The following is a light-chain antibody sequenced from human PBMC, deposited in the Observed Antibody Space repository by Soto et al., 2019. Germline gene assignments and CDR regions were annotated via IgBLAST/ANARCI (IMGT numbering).Light chain of an antibody. V-gene: IGLV2-14*01. J-gene: IGLJ1*01. Sequence: QSALTQPASLSGSPGQSITISCTGTSSDIGAYDYVSWFQQHPGKAPKLMISEVNNRPSGVSNRFSGSKSGNTASLTISGLQAEDEADYYCSSYRSGGTFVFGSGTKVTVL. CDR2: EVN. CDR1: SSDIGAYDY. CDR3: SSYRSGGTFV.